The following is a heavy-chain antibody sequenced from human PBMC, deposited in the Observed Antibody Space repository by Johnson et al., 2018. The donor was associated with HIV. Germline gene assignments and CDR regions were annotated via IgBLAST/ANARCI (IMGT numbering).Heavy chain of an antibody. D-gene: IGHD5-18*01. J-gene: IGHJ3*01. Sequence: QVQLVESGGGVVQPGRSLRFSCAASGFTFSSYAMHWVRQAPGKGLEWVAVIYSVGNTYYADSVKGRFTISRDNSRNMLYLQMNSLRPEDTAVYYCARDGRDLVTRGGFDVWGPGTVVTVSS. V-gene: IGHV3-30*14. CDR3: ARDGRDLVTRGGFDV. CDR1: GFTFSSYA. CDR2: IYSVGNT.